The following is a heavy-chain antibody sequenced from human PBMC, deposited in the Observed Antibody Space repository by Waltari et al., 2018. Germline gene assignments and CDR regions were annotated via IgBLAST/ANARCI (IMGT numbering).Heavy chain of an antibody. CDR3: ARDPRMDV. V-gene: IGHV3-30*16. J-gene: IGHJ6*02. CDR1: GFTFSSYP. CDR2: ISNDGRNK. Sequence: QGQLVESGGGVVQPGKSLRLSCAASGFTFSSYPFHWVRQAPGKGLGWVAVISNDGRNKFCAGPVKGGFTISRTDSKNTLYLQMHSLRPEDTAVYYCARDPRMDVWGQGTTVTVSS.